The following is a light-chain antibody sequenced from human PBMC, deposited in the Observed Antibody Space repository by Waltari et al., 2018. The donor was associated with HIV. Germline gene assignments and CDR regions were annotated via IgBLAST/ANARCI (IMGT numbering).Light chain of an antibody. CDR1: QNILNW. J-gene: IGKJ1*01. Sequence: DIQLTQSPSSVSASVGDRVTITCRASQNILNWLAWYQQKPGRAPKLLIYSPSDLQYGVPSRFSGSGSGTDFSLTISSLQPEDFATYYCQQANSFPRTFGQGTTVEI. V-gene: IGKV1-12*01. CDR3: QQANSFPRT. CDR2: SPS.